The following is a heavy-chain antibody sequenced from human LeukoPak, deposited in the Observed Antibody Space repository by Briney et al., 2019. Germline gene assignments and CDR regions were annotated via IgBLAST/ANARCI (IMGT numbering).Heavy chain of an antibody. Sequence: SETLSLTCTVSGGSISSYYWSWIRQPPGKGLEWIGEINHSGSTNYNPSLKSRVTISVDTSKNQFSLKLSSVTAADTAVYYCARRGVRGVINWGQGTLVTVSS. V-gene: IGHV4-34*01. J-gene: IGHJ4*02. CDR1: GGSISSYY. D-gene: IGHD3-10*01. CDR3: ARRGVRGVIN. CDR2: INHSGST.